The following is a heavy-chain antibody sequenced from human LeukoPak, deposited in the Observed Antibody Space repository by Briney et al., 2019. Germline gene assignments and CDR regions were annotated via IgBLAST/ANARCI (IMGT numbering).Heavy chain of an antibody. V-gene: IGHV4-34*01. D-gene: IGHD3-10*01. CDR2: INHSGST. CDR3: ARRGPRYYYGSGSYYNNYFDY. J-gene: IGHJ4*02. CDR1: GGSFSGYY. Sequence: PSETLSLTCAVYGGSFSGYYWSWIRQPPGKGLEWIGEINHSGSTNYNPSLKSRVTISVDTSKNQFSLKLSSVTAADTAVYYCARRGPRYYYGSGSYYNNYFDYWGQETLVTVSS.